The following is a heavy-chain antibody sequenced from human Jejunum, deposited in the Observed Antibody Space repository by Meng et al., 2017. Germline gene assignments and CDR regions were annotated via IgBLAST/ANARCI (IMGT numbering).Heavy chain of an antibody. V-gene: IGHV3-30*18. D-gene: IGHD1-14*01. J-gene: IGHJ4*02. Sequence: QGQLVESGGGVVQPGRSRRLSCAASGLTFSNYGMHWVRQAPGKGLEWVAVISDDESYKNYADSVKGRFTISRDNSKNILYLQMNSLRTEDTAVFYCAKATGKTFDYWGQGTLVTVSS. CDR2: ISDDESYK. CDR1: GLTFSNYG. CDR3: AKATGKTFDY.